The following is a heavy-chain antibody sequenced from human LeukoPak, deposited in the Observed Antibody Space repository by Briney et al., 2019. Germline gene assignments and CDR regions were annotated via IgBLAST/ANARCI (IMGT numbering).Heavy chain of an antibody. CDR3: AKNRNWNDVMFDY. CDR1: GFTFSSYA. Sequence: PGGSLRLSCAVSGFTFSSYAMSWVRQAPGKGLEWVPAISGSGDSTYYADSVKGRFTISRDNSKNTLYLQMNSLRAEDTAVYYCAKNRNWNDVMFDYWGQGTLVTVSS. CDR2: ISGSGDST. V-gene: IGHV3-23*01. D-gene: IGHD1-1*01. J-gene: IGHJ4*02.